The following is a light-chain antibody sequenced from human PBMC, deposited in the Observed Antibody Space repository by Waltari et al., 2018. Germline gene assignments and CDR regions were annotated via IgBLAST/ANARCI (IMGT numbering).Light chain of an antibody. CDR1: RNNVGNQG. Sequence: QAGLTQPPSVSKNLRQTATLTCTGNRNNVGNQGAAWLQQHQGHPPKLLSDRNNNRPSGISERFSASRSGKTATLTITGLQPEDEAHYYCTAWDNNLSAYLFGTGTEVTVL. J-gene: IGLJ1*01. CDR2: RNN. CDR3: TAWDNNLSAYL. V-gene: IGLV10-54*04.